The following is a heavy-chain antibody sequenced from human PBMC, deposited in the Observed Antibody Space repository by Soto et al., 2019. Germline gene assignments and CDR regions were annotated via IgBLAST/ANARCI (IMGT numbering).Heavy chain of an antibody. CDR1: GFTFSSYD. V-gene: IGHV3-13*04. Sequence: GGSLRLSCAASGFTFSSYDMHWVRQATGKGLECVLAIGTAGDTYYPGSVKGRFTISRENAKNSLYLQMNSLRAGDTAVYYCARAIDYDILTGYPAPPDYWGQGTLVTVSS. D-gene: IGHD3-9*01. J-gene: IGHJ4*02. CDR2: IGTAGDT. CDR3: ARAIDYDILTGYPAPPDY.